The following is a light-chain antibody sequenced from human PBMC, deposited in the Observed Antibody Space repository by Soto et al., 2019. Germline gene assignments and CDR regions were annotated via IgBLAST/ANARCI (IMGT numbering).Light chain of an antibody. CDR3: QQYGSSSIT. V-gene: IGKV3-20*01. CDR2: AAS. J-gene: IGKJ5*01. Sequence: DIVLTQSPGTLSLSPGERATLSCRASQSVSSSYLAWYQQKPGQAPRLLIYAASIRATDIPDRFSGSGSGTDFTLTISRLEPEDFAVFYCQQYGSSSITFGQGTRLEIK. CDR1: QSVSSSY.